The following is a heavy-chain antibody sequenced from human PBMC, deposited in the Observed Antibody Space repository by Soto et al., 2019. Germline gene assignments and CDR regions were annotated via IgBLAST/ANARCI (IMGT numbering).Heavy chain of an antibody. CDR2: SYYSGST. Sequence: QVQLQESGPGLVKPSQTLSLTCTVSGGSISSGDYYWSWIRQPPGKGLEWIGYSYYSGSTYYNPSLKSRVTISVDTSKNQLSLKLSSVTAAVTAVYYCARELPGTYRIDPWGQGTLVTVAA. J-gene: IGHJ5*02. CDR1: GGSISSGDYY. D-gene: IGHD1-7*01. CDR3: ARELPGTYRIDP. V-gene: IGHV4-30-4*01.